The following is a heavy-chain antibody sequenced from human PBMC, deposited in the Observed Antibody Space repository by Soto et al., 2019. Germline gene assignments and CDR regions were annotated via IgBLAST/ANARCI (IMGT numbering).Heavy chain of an antibody. V-gene: IGHV3-74*01. CDR2: INSDGSST. CDR3: AGVSSGWWVDYYYGMDV. D-gene: IGHD6-19*01. J-gene: IGHJ6*02. CDR1: GFTFSSYW. Sequence: EVQLVESGGGLVQPGGSLRLSCAASGFTFSSYWMHWVRQAPGKGLVWVSRINSDGSSTSYADSVKGRFTISRDNAKNTLYLQMNSTGAEVTAVYYCAGVSSGWWVDYYYGMDVWGQGPTVTVSS.